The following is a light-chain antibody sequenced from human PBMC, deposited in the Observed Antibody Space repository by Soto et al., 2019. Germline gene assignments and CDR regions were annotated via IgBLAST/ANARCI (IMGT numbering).Light chain of an antibody. CDR2: GAS. CDR3: QQRSNWPLT. V-gene: IGKV3-15*01. CDR1: QDIRSS. J-gene: IGKJ3*01. Sequence: EIVMTQSPATLSVSPGERVTLSCRASQDIRSSLAWYQQKPGQAPRLLIYGASIRATGVPATFSGSGSGTEFTLSISSLQSEHLGVYYCQQRSNWPLTFGPGTKVDIK.